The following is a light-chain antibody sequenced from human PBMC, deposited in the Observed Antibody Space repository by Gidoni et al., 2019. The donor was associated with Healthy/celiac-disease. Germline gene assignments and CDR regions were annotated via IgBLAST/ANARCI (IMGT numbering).Light chain of an antibody. V-gene: IGKV3-20*01. CDR3: QQYGSSP. CDR1: QSVSSSY. J-gene: IGKJ4*01. CDR2: GAS. Sequence: EIVLTQSPGTLSLSPGERATLSCRASQSVSSSYLAWYQQKPGQAPRLLIYGASSRATGIPDRVSGRGSGTDFTLTISRLEPEDFAVYYCQQYGSSPFGGGTKVEIK.